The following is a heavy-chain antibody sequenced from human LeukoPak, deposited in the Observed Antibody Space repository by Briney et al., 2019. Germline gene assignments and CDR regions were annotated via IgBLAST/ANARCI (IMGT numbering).Heavy chain of an antibody. V-gene: IGHV3-43*02. D-gene: IGHD3-22*01. CDR2: ISGDGGST. CDR1: GFTFDDYA. J-gene: IGHJ3*02. CDR3: AKVLWDSTAYSAPDAFDI. Sequence: GGALRLSCAASGFTFDDYAMHWVRQAPGKGLEWFSLISGDGGSTYYADSVKGRFTISRDNSKNSLYLQMNSLRTEDTALYYCAKVLWDSTAYSAPDAFDIWGQGPMVTVSS.